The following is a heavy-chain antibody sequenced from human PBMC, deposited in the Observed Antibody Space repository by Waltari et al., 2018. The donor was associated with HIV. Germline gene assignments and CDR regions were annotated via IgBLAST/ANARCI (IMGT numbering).Heavy chain of an antibody. Sequence: QEQLVQSGAEVKKPGSSVKVSCQASGGTFRSNAISWVRQAPGHGLEWMGGIILIFGATNYAKKFHGRLTINADESTGTVYMELSNLTCEDTAVYYCARGSSGSYRWFDPWGHGTLVTVSS. CDR1: GGTFRSNA. V-gene: IGHV1-69*01. CDR2: IILIFGAT. J-gene: IGHJ5*02. CDR3: ARGSSGSYRWFDP. D-gene: IGHD1-26*01.